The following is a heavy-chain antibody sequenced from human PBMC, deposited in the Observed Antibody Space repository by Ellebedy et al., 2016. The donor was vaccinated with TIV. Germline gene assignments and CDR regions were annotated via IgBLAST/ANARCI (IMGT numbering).Heavy chain of an antibody. CDR1: GLTFSSYW. CDR2: IEQDGSEK. D-gene: IGHD3/OR15-3a*01. CDR3: AGGTGWIIES. J-gene: IGHJ4*02. Sequence: GGSLRLSXAAASGLTFSSYWLNWVRQAPGKGLEWVANIEQDGSEKNYVDSVRGRFTISRDNAKNSLFLQMNSLGADDTAVYYCAGGTGWIIESWGQGTLVTVSS. V-gene: IGHV3-7*03.